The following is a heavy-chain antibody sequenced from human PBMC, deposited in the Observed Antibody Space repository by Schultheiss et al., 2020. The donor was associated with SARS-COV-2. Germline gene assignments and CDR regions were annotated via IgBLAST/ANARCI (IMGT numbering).Heavy chain of an antibody. CDR1: GFTFSGSA. V-gene: IGHV3-30*04. CDR2: ISYDGSNK. Sequence: GGSLRLSCAASGFTFSGSAMHWVRQAPGKGLEWVAVISYDGSNKYYADSVKGRFTISRDNSKNTLYLQMNSLRAEDTAVYYCASEYSWRIDYLDYWGQGTLVTVSS. CDR3: ASEYSWRIDYLDY. J-gene: IGHJ4*02. D-gene: IGHD1-1*01.